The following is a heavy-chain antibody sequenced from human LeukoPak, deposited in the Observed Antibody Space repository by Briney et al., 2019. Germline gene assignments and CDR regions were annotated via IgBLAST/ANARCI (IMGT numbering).Heavy chain of an antibody. Sequence: SETLTLTCTVSGGSISSYYWSWIRQPPGKGLEWIGYIYYSGSTNYNPSLKSRVTISVDTSKNQFSLKLSSVTAADTAVYYCARTTEGYCRGRSCYSYYYYMDVWGKGTTVTVSS. CDR3: ARTTEGYCRGRSCYSYYYYMDV. V-gene: IGHV4-59*01. CDR1: GGSISSYY. J-gene: IGHJ6*03. D-gene: IGHD2-15*01. CDR2: IYYSGST.